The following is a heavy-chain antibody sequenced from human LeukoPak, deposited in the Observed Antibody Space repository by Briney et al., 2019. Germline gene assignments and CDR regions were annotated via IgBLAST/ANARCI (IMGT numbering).Heavy chain of an antibody. D-gene: IGHD6-6*01. CDR2: IYHSGST. J-gene: IGHJ1*01. V-gene: IGHV4-59*01. CDR1: GGSISTYY. Sequence: SETLSLTCTVSGGSISTYYWNWIRRPPGKGLEWIGYIYHSGSTNYNPSLQSRVTISVDTSKNQFSLNLNSVTAADTAVYYRARGGAARLHFQNWGQGTLVTVSS. CDR3: ARGGAARLHFQN.